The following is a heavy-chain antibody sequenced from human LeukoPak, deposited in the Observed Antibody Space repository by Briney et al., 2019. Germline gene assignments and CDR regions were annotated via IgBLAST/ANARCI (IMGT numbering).Heavy chain of an antibody. CDR1: GGSFSGYY. D-gene: IGHD1-26*01. Sequence: PSETPSLTCAVYGGSFSGYYWSWIRQPPGKGLEWIGEINHSGSTYYNPSLRSRVTISVDTSKNQFSLKLSSVTAADTAVHYCARPQPGGSGSYYFDYWGQGTLVTVSS. V-gene: IGHV4-34*01. CDR2: INHSGST. J-gene: IGHJ4*02. CDR3: ARPQPGGSGSYYFDY.